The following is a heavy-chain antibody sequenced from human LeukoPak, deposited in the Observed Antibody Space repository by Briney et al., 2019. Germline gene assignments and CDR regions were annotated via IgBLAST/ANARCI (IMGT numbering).Heavy chain of an antibody. Sequence: GGSLRLSCAASGFPFSRYWMHWVRQAPGKGLVWVSRIKTDGSSTDYADSVKGRFTISRDNAENTVYLQMNSLRAEDTAVYYCARADDTNGLNWFDPWGQGTLVTVSS. CDR3: ARADDTNGLNWFDP. V-gene: IGHV3-74*01. D-gene: IGHD2-8*01. CDR2: IKTDGSST. CDR1: GFPFSRYW. J-gene: IGHJ5*02.